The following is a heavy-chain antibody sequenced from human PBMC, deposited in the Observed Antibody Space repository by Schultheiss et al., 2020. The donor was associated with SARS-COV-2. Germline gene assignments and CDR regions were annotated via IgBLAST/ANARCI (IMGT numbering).Heavy chain of an antibody. CDR3: AKDPGYSGYDKPLDY. D-gene: IGHD5-12*01. CDR1: GFTFSSYG. J-gene: IGHJ4*02. Sequence: GGSLRLSCAASGFTFSSYGMHWVRQAPGKGLEWVAVIWYDGSNKEYADSVKGRFTISRDNSKNTLYLQMNSLRAEDTAVYYCAKDPGYSGYDKPLDYWGQGTLVTVSS. CDR2: IWYDGSNK. V-gene: IGHV3-33*06.